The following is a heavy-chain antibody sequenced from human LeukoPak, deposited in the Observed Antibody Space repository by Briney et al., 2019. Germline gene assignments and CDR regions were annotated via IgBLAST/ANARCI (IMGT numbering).Heavy chain of an antibody. CDR2: IYYSGST. CDR1: GDSISSYY. Sequence: SETLSLTCTVSGDSISSYYWSWIRQPPGEGLEWIGYIYYSGSTNYNPSLKSRVTVSVDMSKNQFSLKLSSVTAADTAVYYCARTPVVRLWFGEEGNWFDPWGQGTLVTVSS. V-gene: IGHV4-59*01. J-gene: IGHJ5*02. CDR3: ARTPVVRLWFGEEGNWFDP. D-gene: IGHD3-10*01.